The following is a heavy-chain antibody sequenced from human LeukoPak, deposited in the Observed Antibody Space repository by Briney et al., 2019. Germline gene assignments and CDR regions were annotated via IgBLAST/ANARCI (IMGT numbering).Heavy chain of an antibody. CDR3: ARAKPKNMVRGLIMRRESRYYFDY. CDR2: IYSGGST. J-gene: IGHJ4*02. CDR1: GFTVSSNY. Sequence: GGSLRLSCAASGFTVSSNYMSWVRQAPGKGLEWVSVIYSGGSTYYADFVKGRFTISRDNSKSTLYIQMNSLRAEDTAVYYCARAKPKNMVRGLIMRRESRYYFDYWGQGTLVTVSS. V-gene: IGHV3-53*01. D-gene: IGHD3-10*01.